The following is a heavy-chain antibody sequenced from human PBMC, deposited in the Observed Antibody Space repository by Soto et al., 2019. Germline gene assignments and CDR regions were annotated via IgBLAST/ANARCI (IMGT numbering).Heavy chain of an antibody. V-gene: IGHV1-69*13. Sequence: GASVKVSCKASGGTFSSYAISWVRQAPGQGLEWMGGIIPIFGTANYAQKFQGRVTITADESTSTAYMELSSLRSEDTAVYYCARDHYGYYDSSGYFISAPGAFDIWGQGTMVTVSS. D-gene: IGHD3-22*01. CDR3: ARDHYGYYDSSGYFISAPGAFDI. CDR2: IIPIFGTA. J-gene: IGHJ3*02. CDR1: GGTFSSYA.